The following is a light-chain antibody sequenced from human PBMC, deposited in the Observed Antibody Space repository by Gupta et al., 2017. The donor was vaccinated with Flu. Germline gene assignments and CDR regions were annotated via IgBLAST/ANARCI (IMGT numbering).Light chain of an antibody. CDR3: QVWDISLNGLV. CDR2: DNS. CDR1: DKNVGYKD. V-gene: IGLV10-54*04. Sequence: DTLSCTGSDKNVGYKDVAWHQQRPGHPPELLFYDNSNRPSGISERFTGSRSGNTASLTISGVEAEDESDYYCQVWDISLNGLVFGGGTKLTVL. J-gene: IGLJ3*02.